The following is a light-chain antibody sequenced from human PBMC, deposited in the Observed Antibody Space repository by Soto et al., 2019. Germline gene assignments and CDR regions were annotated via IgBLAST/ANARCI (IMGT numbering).Light chain of an antibody. J-gene: IGLJ3*02. CDR3: SSYASSTWV. CDR2: EVS. V-gene: IGLV2-14*01. CDR1: SSDVGGYNY. Sequence: QSALTQPASVSGSPGQSITISCTGTSSDVGGYNYVSWYQQHPGKAPKLMIYEVSYRPSGVSNRFSGSKSANTASLTISGLQAEDEADYCCSSYASSTWVFGGGTKVTVL.